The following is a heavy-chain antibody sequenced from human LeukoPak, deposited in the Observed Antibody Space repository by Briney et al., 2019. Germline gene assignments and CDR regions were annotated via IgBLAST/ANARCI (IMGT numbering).Heavy chain of an antibody. V-gene: IGHV3-11*01. D-gene: IGHD2-8*01. CDR1: GFTFSDYY. CDR3: ARDSIVLMVYAIDYYGMDV. Sequence: GGSLRLCCAASGFTFSDYYMSWIRQAPGKGLEWVSYISSSGSTIYYADSVKGRFTISRDNAKNSLYLQMNSLRAEDTAVYYCARDSIVLMVYAIDYYGMDVWGQGTTVTVSS. CDR2: ISSSGSTI. J-gene: IGHJ6*02.